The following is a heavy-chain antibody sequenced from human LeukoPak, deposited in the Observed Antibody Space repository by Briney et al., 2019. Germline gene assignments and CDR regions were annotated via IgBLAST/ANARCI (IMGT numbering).Heavy chain of an antibody. J-gene: IGHJ2*01. CDR1: GFTLNSNC. CDR2: ISGSGGTT. V-gene: IGHV3-23*01. D-gene: IGHD6-25*01. CDR3: AKYRGYIISSLRYFYL. Sequence: GGSLRLSCPASGFTLNSNCMRWVRQAPGKGLEWVSYISGSGGTTYYADSVKGRFTISRDNPKNTLFLQMNTLRAEDTAVYHCAKYRGYIISSLRYFYLWGAGNQVTVSS.